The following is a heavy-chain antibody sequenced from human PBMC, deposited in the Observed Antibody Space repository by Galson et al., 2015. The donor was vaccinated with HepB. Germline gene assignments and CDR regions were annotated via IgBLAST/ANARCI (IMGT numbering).Heavy chain of an antibody. J-gene: IGHJ4*02. CDR2: IYWNDDK. Sequence: PALMKPTQTLTLTCTFSGFSLSTSGVGVGWIRQPPGKALEWLALIYWNDDKRYSPSLKTRLTITKDTSKNQVVLTMTNMDPVDTGTYYCAHSRKLGMNFDYWGQGTLVTVSS. V-gene: IGHV2-5*01. D-gene: IGHD7-27*01. CDR1: GFSLSTSGVG. CDR3: AHSRKLGMNFDY.